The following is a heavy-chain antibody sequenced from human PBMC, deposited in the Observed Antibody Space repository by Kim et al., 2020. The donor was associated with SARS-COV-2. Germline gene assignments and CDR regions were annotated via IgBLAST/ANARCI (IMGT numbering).Heavy chain of an antibody. J-gene: IGHJ4*02. Sequence: GGSLRLSCAASGFTFSSYAMNWVRQAPGKGLEWVSTISNSGGSTYYADSVKGRFTISRDNSKNTLYLQMNSLRAEDTAMYYCAKGSTITWCAYGYWGQGTRVTVSS. CDR1: GFTFSSYA. V-gene: IGHV3-23*01. CDR2: ISNSGGST. CDR3: AKGSTITWCAYGY. D-gene: IGHD2-8*02.